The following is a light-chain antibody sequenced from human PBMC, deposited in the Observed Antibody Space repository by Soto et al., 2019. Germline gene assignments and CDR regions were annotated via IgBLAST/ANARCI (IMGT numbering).Light chain of an antibody. J-gene: IGKJ4*01. CDR3: QQYNNWLLT. CDR1: QSVSSN. Sequence: EIVMTQSPATLSVSPGERATLSCRASQSVSSNLAWYHQKPGQAPRLRIYGASTRANGIPSRFSGSGSGTEFTLTISSLQSEDFAVYYCQQYNNWLLTFGGGNKVSIK. CDR2: GAS. V-gene: IGKV3-15*01.